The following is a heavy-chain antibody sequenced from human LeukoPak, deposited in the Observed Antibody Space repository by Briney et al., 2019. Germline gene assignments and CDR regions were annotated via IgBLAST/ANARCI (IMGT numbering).Heavy chain of an antibody. CDR1: GFTFYNAW. J-gene: IGHJ4*02. CDR2: IKSKIVGGTA. D-gene: IGHD3-10*01. Sequence: GGSLRLSCAASGFTFYNAWMSWVRQAPGKGLEWVGRIKSKIVGGTADYAAPVKGRFTMSRDDSKNMLYLQMNSLKTEDTAVYYCNTVYYYGSGSYSGYWGQGTLVTVSS. CDR3: NTVYYYGSGSYSGY. V-gene: IGHV3-15*01.